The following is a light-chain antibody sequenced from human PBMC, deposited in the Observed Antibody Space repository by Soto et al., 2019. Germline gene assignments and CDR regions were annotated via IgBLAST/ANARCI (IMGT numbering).Light chain of an antibody. CDR3: QQYGSSPGT. V-gene: IGKV3-20*01. CDR2: GAS. J-gene: IGKJ1*01. CDR1: QSVSSDY. Sequence: EIVLTQSPGTLSLSPGERATLSCRASQSVSSDYLAWFQQKPGQAPRLLIFGASNRDTGIPDRFSGSGSGTDFTLTISRLEPEDFAMYYCQQYGSSPGTVGQGTKVEVK.